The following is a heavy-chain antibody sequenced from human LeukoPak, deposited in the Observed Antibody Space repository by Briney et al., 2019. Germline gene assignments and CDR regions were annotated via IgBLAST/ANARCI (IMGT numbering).Heavy chain of an antibody. D-gene: IGHD3-10*01. CDR2: ISGRNII. CDR1: RFDFKTYE. Sequence: GGSLRLSCAASRFDFKTYEMNWVRQAPGKGLEWISYISGRNIINYADSVKGRFTISRDNTKNSLYLQMDSLRAEDTAVYYCASELWFGESNALDTWGQGTVVTVSS. CDR3: ASELWFGESNALDT. J-gene: IGHJ3*02. V-gene: IGHV3-48*03.